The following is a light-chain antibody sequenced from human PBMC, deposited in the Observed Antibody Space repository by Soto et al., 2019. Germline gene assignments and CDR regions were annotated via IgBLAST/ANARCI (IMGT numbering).Light chain of an antibody. V-gene: IGKV3D-15*01. CDR3: HSYGKWXPGA. CDR1: QSVSSN. CDR2: YAS. J-gene: IGKJ1*01. Sequence: EIVVTQFPATLSESPGERFTLSCRSSQSVSSNLSWYQQRPGEAPRLLIFYASARAVDIPGRFSGSGSGTEFTLTIRSMQPEDFAVYFCHSYGKWXPGACGQWTKV.